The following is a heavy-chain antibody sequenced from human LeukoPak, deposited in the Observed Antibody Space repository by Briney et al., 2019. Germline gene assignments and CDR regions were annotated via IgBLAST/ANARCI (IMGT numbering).Heavy chain of an antibody. CDR3: ATVPPYSGYGR. Sequence: ASVKVSCKASGGTFSSYAISWVRQAPGQGLEWMGLVDPEDGETIYAEKFQGRVTITADTSTDTAYMELSSLRSEDTAVYYCATVPPYSGYGRWGQGTLVTVSS. V-gene: IGHV1-69-2*01. J-gene: IGHJ4*02. CDR2: VDPEDGET. D-gene: IGHD5-12*01. CDR1: GGTFSSYA.